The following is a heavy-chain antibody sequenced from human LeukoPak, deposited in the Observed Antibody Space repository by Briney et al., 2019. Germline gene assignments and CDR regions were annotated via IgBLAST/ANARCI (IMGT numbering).Heavy chain of an antibody. CDR3: ATPRFRYYYGPFPFDY. CDR1: GFTFSSYA. Sequence: GGSLRLSCAASGFTFSSYAMSWVRQAPGKGLEWVSAISGSGGSTYYADSVKGRFTISRDNSKNTLYPQMNSLRAEDTAVYYCATPRFRYYYGPFPFDYWGQGTLVTVSS. J-gene: IGHJ4*02. V-gene: IGHV3-23*01. D-gene: IGHD3-10*01. CDR2: ISGSGGST.